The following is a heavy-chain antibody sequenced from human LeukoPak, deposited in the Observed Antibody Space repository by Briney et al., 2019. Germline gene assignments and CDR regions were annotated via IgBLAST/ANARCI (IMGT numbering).Heavy chain of an antibody. Sequence: GESLKISCKGSGYSFSSYWIGWVRQMPGKGLEWMGIIYPGDSDTTYSPSFQDQVTISADKSISTAYLQWSSLKASDTAMYYCARPGSIEEVDYWGQGTLVTVSS. V-gene: IGHV5-51*01. CDR1: GYSFSSYW. CDR2: IYPGDSDT. J-gene: IGHJ4*02. CDR3: ARPGSIEEVDY. D-gene: IGHD6-6*01.